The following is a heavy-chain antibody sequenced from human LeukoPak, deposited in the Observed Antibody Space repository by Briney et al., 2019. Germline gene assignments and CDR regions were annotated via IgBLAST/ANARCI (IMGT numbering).Heavy chain of an antibody. J-gene: IGHJ4*02. D-gene: IGHD6-13*01. V-gene: IGHV1-2*06. Sequence: ASVKVSCKASGYTFTGYYMHWVRQAPGQGHEWMGRIDPNSGGTNYAQKFQGRVTMTRDTSISTAYMELSRLRSDDTAVYYCARVGSSSWYSFDYWGQGNLVTVSS. CDR2: IDPNSGGT. CDR1: GYTFTGYY. CDR3: ARVGSSSWYSFDY.